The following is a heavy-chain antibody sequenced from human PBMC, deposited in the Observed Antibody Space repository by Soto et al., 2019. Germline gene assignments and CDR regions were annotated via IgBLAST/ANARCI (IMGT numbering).Heavy chain of an antibody. CDR2: ISWDGGST. CDR1: GFTFDDYS. J-gene: IGHJ3*02. CDR3: ASRWQQLVPHDAFDI. D-gene: IGHD6-13*01. Sequence: GGSLRLSCAASGFTFDDYSMHWVRQAPGKGLEWVSLISWDGGSTYYADSVKGRFTISRDNSKNSLYLQMNSLRTEDTALYYCASRWQQLVPHDAFDIWGQGTMVTVSS. V-gene: IGHV3-43*01.